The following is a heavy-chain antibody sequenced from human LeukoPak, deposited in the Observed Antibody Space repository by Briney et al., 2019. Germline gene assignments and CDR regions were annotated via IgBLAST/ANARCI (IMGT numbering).Heavy chain of an antibody. CDR1: GFTFSSYG. V-gene: IGHV3-7*01. D-gene: IGHD4/OR15-4a*01. CDR3: ARGPMTIISL. Sequence: GGSLRLSCAASGFTFSSYGMHWVRQAPGKGLEWVANIKEDGSEKYYVDSVKGRFTISRDNAKNSVYLQMNSLRAEDTAVYYCARGPMTIISLGGQGTLVTVSS. CDR2: IKEDGSEK. J-gene: IGHJ4*02.